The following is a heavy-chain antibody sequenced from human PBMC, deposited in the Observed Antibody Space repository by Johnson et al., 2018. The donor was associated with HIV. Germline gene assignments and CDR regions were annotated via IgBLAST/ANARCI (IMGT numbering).Heavy chain of an antibody. CDR1: GFTFSDYY. J-gene: IGHJ3*02. D-gene: IGHD1-26*01. V-gene: IGHV3-11*04. Sequence: QVQLVESGGGLVKPGGSLRLSCAASGFTFSDYYMSWIRQAPGKGLAWVSYISSSGSTIYYPDSVKGRFNISRDNSKNTLYLQMNSLRAEDKAVYYCAKDEALGWELDPDAFDIWGQGTMVTVSS. CDR2: ISSSGSTI. CDR3: AKDEALGWELDPDAFDI.